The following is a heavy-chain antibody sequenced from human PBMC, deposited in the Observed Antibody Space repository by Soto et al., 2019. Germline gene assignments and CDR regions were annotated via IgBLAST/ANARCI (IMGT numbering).Heavy chain of an antibody. V-gene: IGHV6-1*01. CDR3: AREGAAADLYYYYYGMDV. Sequence: PSQTLSLTCAISGDSVSSNSAAWNWIRQSPSRGLEWLGRTYYRSKWYNDYAVSVKSRITINPDTSKSQFSLQLNSVTPEDTAVYYCAREGAAADLYYYYYGMDVWGQGTTVTVSS. D-gene: IGHD6-13*01. CDR1: GDSVSSNSAA. J-gene: IGHJ6*02. CDR2: TYYRSKWYN.